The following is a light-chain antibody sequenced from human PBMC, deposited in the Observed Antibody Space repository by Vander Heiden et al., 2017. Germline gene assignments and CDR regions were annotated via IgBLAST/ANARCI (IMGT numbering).Light chain of an antibody. Sequence: SYVLAQPPSVSVAPGPTAMLTSGGNSIGTKRVHWYQQKPGQAPVLVIYDDYDRPAGIPERFSGSNSGNTATLTISRVEAGDEADDYCQVWDNTSDHWVFGGGTKLAVL. CDR2: DDY. V-gene: IGLV3-21*02. CDR3: QVWDNTSDHWV. CDR1: SIGTKR. J-gene: IGLJ3*02.